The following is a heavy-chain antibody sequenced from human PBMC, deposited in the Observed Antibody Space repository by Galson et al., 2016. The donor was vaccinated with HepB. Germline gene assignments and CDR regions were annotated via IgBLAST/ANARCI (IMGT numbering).Heavy chain of an antibody. V-gene: IGHV1-69*13. D-gene: IGHD3-10*01. Sequence: SVKVSCKASGGTVSSYAISWVRQAPGQGLEWMGGIIPIYGTANYAQKFQGRVTITADESTSTAYMELSSLRSEDTAVYHCARAEGSYYGSGSYCFDYWGQGTLVTVSS. CDR3: ARAEGSYYGSGSYCFDY. CDR1: GGTVSSYA. J-gene: IGHJ4*02. CDR2: IIPIYGTA.